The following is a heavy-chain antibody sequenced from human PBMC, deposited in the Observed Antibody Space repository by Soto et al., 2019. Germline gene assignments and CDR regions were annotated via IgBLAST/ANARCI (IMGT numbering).Heavy chain of an antibody. CDR3: ARAWGGYSYGLDAFDI. V-gene: IGHV1-8*01. D-gene: IGHD5-18*01. Sequence: ASVKVSCKASGYTFTSYDINWVRQATGQGLERMGWMNPNSGNTGYAQKFQGRVTMTRNTSISTAYMELSSLRSEDTAVYYCARAWGGYSYGLDAFDIWGQGTMVTVSS. CDR1: GYTFTSYD. J-gene: IGHJ3*02. CDR2: MNPNSGNT.